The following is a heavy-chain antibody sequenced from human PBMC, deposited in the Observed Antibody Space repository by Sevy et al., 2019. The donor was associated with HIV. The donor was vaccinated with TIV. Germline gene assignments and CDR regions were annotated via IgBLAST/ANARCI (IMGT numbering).Heavy chain of an antibody. CDR1: GYTFTSYY. CDR3: ARGGGLPYYYYYYMDV. V-gene: IGHV1-46*01. Sequence: ASVKVSCKASGYTFTSYYMHWVRQAPGQGLEWMGIINPSGGSTSYAQKFQGRVTMTRDTSTSTVYMELSSLRSEDTAVYYCARGGGLPYYYYYYMDVWDKGTTVTVSS. J-gene: IGHJ6*03. D-gene: IGHD5-18*01. CDR2: INPSGGST.